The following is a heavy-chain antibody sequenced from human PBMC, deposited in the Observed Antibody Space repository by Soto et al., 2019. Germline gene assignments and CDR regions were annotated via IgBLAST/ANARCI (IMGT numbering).Heavy chain of an antibody. CDR3: ALLRYFDWLTPFDY. CDR1: GGSISSGGYY. D-gene: IGHD3-9*01. J-gene: IGHJ4*02. CDR2: IYYSGST. V-gene: IGHV4-31*03. Sequence: QVQLQESGPGLVKPSQTLSLTCTVSGGSISSGGYYWSWIRQHPGKGLEWIGYIYYSGSTYYNPSLKSRVTXXVXTXXNQFSLKLSSVTAADTAVYYCALLRYFDWLTPFDYWGQGTLVTVSS.